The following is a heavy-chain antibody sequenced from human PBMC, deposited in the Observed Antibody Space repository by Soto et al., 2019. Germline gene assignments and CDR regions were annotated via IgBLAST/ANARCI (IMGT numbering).Heavy chain of an antibody. J-gene: IGHJ4*02. Sequence: PSETLSLTCTVAGGSISSGGYYWSWIRQHPGKGLEWIGYIFYSGSAYYNPSLKSRVTISVDTSKNQFSLKLSSVTAADTAVYYCARNPMVRGVIIDFDYWGQGTLVTVSS. V-gene: IGHV4-31*03. D-gene: IGHD3-10*01. CDR2: IFYSGSA. CDR1: GGSISSGGYY. CDR3: ARNPMVRGVIIDFDY.